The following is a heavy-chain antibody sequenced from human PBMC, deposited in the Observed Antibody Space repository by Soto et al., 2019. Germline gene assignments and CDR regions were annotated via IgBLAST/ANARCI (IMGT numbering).Heavy chain of an antibody. J-gene: IGHJ4*02. CDR1: GFTFSNYA. CDR2: ISGSGGST. D-gene: IGHD2-15*01. V-gene: IGHV3-23*01. Sequence: GGCLRLSCADSGFTFSNYALGWVRQAPGKGLEWVSAISGSGGSTYYADSVKGRFTISRDNSKNTLYLQMNSLRAEDTAVYYCAKGLVVVAATLGDFDYWGQGTLVTVS. CDR3: AKGLVVVAATLGDFDY.